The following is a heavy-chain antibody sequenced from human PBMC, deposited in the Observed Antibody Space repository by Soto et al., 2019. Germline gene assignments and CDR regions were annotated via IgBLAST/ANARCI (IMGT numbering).Heavy chain of an antibody. CDR1: GYTFTSYG. V-gene: IGHV1-18*01. J-gene: IGHJ4*02. CDR2: VSAYNGNT. CDR3: VVAAPPYVFAY. Sequence: QVKLVQSGAEVKKPGASVKVSCKASGYTFTSYGISWVRQAPGQGLEWMGWVSAYNGNTNYALKLQGRVTMTTDTATSTANMELRSLRSVAAAVYFCVVAAPPYVFAYWGQGTLVTV. D-gene: IGHD2-15*01.